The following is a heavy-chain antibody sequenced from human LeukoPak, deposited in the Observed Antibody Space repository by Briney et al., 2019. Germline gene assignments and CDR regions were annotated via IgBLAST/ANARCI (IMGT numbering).Heavy chain of an antibody. J-gene: IGHJ4*02. D-gene: IGHD3-22*01. Sequence: GGSLRLSCAASGFTVSNNYMSWVRQATGKGLEWVSLIYSGGSTYYADSVKGRFTISRDNSKNTLYLQMNSLRAEDTAVYYCASYSSLDYWGQGTPVTVSS. CDR1: GFTVSNNY. CDR2: IYSGGST. V-gene: IGHV3-53*01. CDR3: ASYSSLDY.